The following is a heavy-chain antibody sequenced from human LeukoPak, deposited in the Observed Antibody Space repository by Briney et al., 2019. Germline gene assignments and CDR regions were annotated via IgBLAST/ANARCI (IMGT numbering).Heavy chain of an antibody. V-gene: IGHV4-34*01. J-gene: IGHJ5*02. CDR2: INHSGST. Sequence: PSETLSLTCAVYGGSFSGYYWSWISQPPGKGLEWIGEINHSGSTYYNPSLKSRVTISVDTSKNQFSLKLSSVTAADTAVYYCARHLLLWFNWFDPWGQGTLVTVSS. CDR1: GGSFSGYY. CDR3: ARHLLLWFNWFDP. D-gene: IGHD3-10*01.